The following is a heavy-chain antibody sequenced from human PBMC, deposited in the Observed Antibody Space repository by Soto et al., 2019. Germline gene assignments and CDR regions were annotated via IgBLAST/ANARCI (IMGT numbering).Heavy chain of an antibody. CDR2: ISYDGSNK. J-gene: IGHJ4*02. CDR3: ATTLDYGFRLQVIFNY. V-gene: IGHV3-30*03. D-gene: IGHD3-10*01. CDR1: GFTFSSYG. Sequence: PGGSLRLSCAASGFTFSSYGIHWVRQAPGKGLEWVAVISYDGSNKYYADSVKGRFIISRDNSKNTLYLQMNSLRAEDTAVYYCATTLDYGFRLQVIFNYWGQGTPVTVYS.